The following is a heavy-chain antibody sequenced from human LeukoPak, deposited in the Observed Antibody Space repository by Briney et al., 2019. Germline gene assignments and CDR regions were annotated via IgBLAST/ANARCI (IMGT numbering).Heavy chain of an antibody. J-gene: IGHJ4*02. Sequence: GGSPRLSCAASGFTFSSYWMTWIRQAPGKGLEWVANIKQDGSEKYYVDSVKGRFTISRDNAKNSLYLQMNSLRAEDTAVYYCARDTGGGYSCYDCWGQGTLVTVSS. CDR1: GFTFSSYW. CDR2: IKQDGSEK. CDR3: ARDTGGGYSCYDC. D-gene: IGHD5-18*01. V-gene: IGHV3-7*01.